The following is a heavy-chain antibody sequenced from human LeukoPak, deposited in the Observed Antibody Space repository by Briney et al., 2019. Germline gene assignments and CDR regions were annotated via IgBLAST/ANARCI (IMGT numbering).Heavy chain of an antibody. CDR1: GYTFTSYD. CDR3: ARERIAAADSFDY. Sequence: ASVKVSCKASGYTFTSYDINWVRQATGQGLEWMGWMNPNSGNTGYAQKFQGRVTITRNTSISTAYMELSSLRSEDTAVYYCARERIAAADSFDYWGQGTLVTVSS. CDR2: MNPNSGNT. D-gene: IGHD6-13*01. J-gene: IGHJ4*02. V-gene: IGHV1-8*03.